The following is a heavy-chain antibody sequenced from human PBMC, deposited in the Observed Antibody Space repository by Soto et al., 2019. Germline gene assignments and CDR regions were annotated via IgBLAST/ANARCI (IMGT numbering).Heavy chain of an antibody. CDR2: ISWNSGSI. Sequence: EVQLVESGGGLVQPGRSLRLSCAASGFTFDDYAMHWVRQAPGKGLEWVSGISWNSGSIGYADSVKGRFTISRDNAKNSLYLQMNSLRAEDTALYYCAKGLSSGRYYGKDWFDPWGQGTLVTVSS. J-gene: IGHJ5*02. CDR3: AKGLSSGRYYGKDWFDP. D-gene: IGHD6-19*01. V-gene: IGHV3-9*01. CDR1: GFTFDDYA.